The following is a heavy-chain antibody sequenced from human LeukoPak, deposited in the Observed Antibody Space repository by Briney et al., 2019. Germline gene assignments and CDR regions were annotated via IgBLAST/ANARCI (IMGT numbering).Heavy chain of an antibody. V-gene: IGHV4-4*08. D-gene: IGHD2-2*01. CDR2: IYTSGST. CDR3: ARARETVPAASPSFDP. J-gene: IGHJ5*02. Sequence: PSETLSLTCTVSGGSISSYYWSWIRQPPGKGLEWLGRIYTSGSTNYNPSLKSRVTISVDTSKNQFSLKLSSVTAADTAVYYCARARETVPAASPSFDPWGQGTLVTVSS. CDR1: GGSISSYY.